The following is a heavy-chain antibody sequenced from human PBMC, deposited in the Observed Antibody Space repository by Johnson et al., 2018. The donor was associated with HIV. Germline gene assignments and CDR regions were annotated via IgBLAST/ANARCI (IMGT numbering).Heavy chain of an antibody. CDR1: GFTFDDYA. CDR2: ISWNSGSI. Sequence: VESGGGVVQPGRSLRLSCAASGFTFDDYAMHWVRQAPGKGLEWVSGISWNSGSIGYADSVKGRFTISRDNAKNSLYLQMNSLRAEDTAVYYCARDRGAARDAFDMWGQGTMVTVSS. V-gene: IGHV3-9*01. J-gene: IGHJ3*02. D-gene: IGHD6-6*01. CDR3: ARDRGAARDAFDM.